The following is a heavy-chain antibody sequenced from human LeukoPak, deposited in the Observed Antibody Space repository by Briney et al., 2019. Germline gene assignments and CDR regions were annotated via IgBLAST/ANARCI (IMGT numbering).Heavy chain of an antibody. D-gene: IGHD6-19*01. CDR3: AKGGFGYSSGWSGRFDP. CDR1: GFTFSSYA. CDR2: ISGSGGST. V-gene: IGHV3-23*01. J-gene: IGHJ5*02. Sequence: GGSLRLSCAASGFTFSSYAMSWVRQAPGKGLEWVSAISGSGGSTYYADSVKGRFTISRDNSKNTLYLQMNSLRAEDTAVYYCAKGGFGYSSGWSGRFDPWGQGTLVTVSS.